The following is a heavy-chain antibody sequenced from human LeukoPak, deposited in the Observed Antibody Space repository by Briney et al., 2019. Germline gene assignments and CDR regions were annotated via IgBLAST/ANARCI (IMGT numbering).Heavy chain of an antibody. Sequence: PGGSLRLSCAASGFTFRSYAMSWVRQAPGKGLEGVSGISGSGGSTYYADSVKGRFTISRDNSKNTLYLQKNSLRAQDTAVYYCAKDNCSGGSCLSHYWYFDLWGRGTLVTVSS. CDR1: GFTFRSYA. CDR3: AKDNCSGGSCLSHYWYFDL. D-gene: IGHD2-15*01. CDR2: ISGSGGST. V-gene: IGHV3-23*01. J-gene: IGHJ2*01.